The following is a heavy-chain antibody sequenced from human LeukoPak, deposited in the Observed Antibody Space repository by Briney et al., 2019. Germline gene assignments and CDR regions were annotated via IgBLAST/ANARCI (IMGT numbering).Heavy chain of an antibody. J-gene: IGHJ4*02. CDR3: TKGETAVTSYLHF. V-gene: IGHV3-48*02. D-gene: IGHD4-17*01. Sequence: GGSLRLSCAASGFTFSTYSMNWVRQDPGKGLEWVSFISTSSSTIYYADSVRGRFTISRDNAKNSLYLQMNSLRDEDTAVYYCTKGETAVTSYLHFWGQGTLVTVSS. CDR2: ISTSSSTI. CDR1: GFTFSTYS.